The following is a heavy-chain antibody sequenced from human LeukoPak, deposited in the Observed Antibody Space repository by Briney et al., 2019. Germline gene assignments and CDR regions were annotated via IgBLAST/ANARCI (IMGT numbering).Heavy chain of an antibody. Sequence: GGSLRLSCAASGFTFIDYDMHWVRQVIGKGLEWVSAIGIRGDTHYSGSVKGRFTISRENAESSLYLQMNSLRAEDTAVYYCVRGGIQVSGIDEFDYWGQETLVTVSS. V-gene: IGHV3-13*01. CDR3: VRGGIQVSGIDEFDY. CDR2: IGIRGDT. J-gene: IGHJ4*02. CDR1: GFTFIDYD. D-gene: IGHD6-19*01.